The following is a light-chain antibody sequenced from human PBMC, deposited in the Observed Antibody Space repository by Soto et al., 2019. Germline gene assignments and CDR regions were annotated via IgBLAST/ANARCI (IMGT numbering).Light chain of an antibody. V-gene: IGKV3-15*01. CDR2: GAS. CDR1: QSVSSN. Sequence: EIVLTQSPGTLSLSPGERATLSCRASQSVSSNLAWYQQKPGQAPRLLIYGASTRATGIPARFSGSGSGTDFTLTISSLQSEDFAVYYCKQYNNWPPLTFCQGTKVDIK. J-gene: IGKJ1*01. CDR3: KQYNNWPPLT.